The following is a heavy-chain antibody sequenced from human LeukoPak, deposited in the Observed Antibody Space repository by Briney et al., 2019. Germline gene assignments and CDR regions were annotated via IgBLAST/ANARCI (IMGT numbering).Heavy chain of an antibody. D-gene: IGHD2-15*01. CDR1: GFTLSSYE. J-gene: IGHJ4*02. Sequence: PGGSLRLSCTVSGFTLSSYEMSWIRQAPGRGLEWVSSIDYSGGSSYYADSVKGRFTISRDNSKNTLYLQMNSLRAEDTAVYYCAKSGLNRFDYWGQGTLVTVSS. V-gene: IGHV3-23*01. CDR2: IDYSGGSS. CDR3: AKSGLNRFDY.